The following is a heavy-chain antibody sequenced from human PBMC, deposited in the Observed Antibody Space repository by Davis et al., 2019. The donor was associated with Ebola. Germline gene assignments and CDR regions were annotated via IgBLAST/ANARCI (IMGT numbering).Heavy chain of an antibody. D-gene: IGHD5/OR15-5a*01. CDR1: GGSISSYY. V-gene: IGHV4-59*01. J-gene: IGHJ3*02. Sequence: PSETLSLTCTVSGGSISSYYWSWIRQPPGKGLEWIGYIYYSGSTNYNPSLKSRVTISVDTAKNPFSLTLSSVTAADTAVYYCAREVYALGAFDIWGQGTMVTVSS. CDR3: AREVYALGAFDI. CDR2: IYYSGST.